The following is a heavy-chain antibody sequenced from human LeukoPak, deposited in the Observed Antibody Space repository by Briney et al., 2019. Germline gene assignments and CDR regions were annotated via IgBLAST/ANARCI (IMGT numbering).Heavy chain of an antibody. CDR2: INPDGGIT. CDR1: GFTLSRYW. J-gene: IGHJ4*02. D-gene: IGHD5-12*01. CDR3: ARDFTGYSDI. Sequence: PGGSLRLSCADSGFTLSRYWVHWVRQPPGKGLVWVSRINPDGGITNYANSVRGRFTISRDNAKNTLYLQMNSLRAEDTAAYYCARDFTGYSDIWGQGTLVTVSS. V-gene: IGHV3-74*01.